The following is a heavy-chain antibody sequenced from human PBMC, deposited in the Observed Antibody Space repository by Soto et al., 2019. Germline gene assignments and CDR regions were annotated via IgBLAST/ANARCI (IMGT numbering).Heavy chain of an antibody. CDR3: ARLSLGSLSPFDY. V-gene: IGHV4-39*01. CDR2: IYYSGST. Sequence: QLQLQESGPGLVKPSETLSLSCTVSGGSISSSSYYWGWIRQPPGRGLEWIGRIYYSGSTDYNSSLKSRVTISVDTSKNQFSLKLSSVTAADTAVYYCARLSLGSLSPFDYWGQGTLVTVSS. CDR1: GGSISSSSYY. D-gene: IGHD2-15*01. J-gene: IGHJ4*02.